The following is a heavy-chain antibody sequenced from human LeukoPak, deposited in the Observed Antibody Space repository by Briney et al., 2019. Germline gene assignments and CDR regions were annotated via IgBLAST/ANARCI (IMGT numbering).Heavy chain of an antibody. D-gene: IGHD2-21*02. J-gene: IGHJ4*02. CDR1: GFTFHNYA. Sequence: GGSLRLSCAASGFTFHNYAMNWVRQAPGKGLEWVAVISYDGSNKYYADSVKGRFTISRDNSKNTLYLQMNSLRAEDTAVYYCARDAGGDYAYYFDYWGQGTLVTVSS. CDR2: ISYDGSNK. V-gene: IGHV3-30*04. CDR3: ARDAGGDYAYYFDY.